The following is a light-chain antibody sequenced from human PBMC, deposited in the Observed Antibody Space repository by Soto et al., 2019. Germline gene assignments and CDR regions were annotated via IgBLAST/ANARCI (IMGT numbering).Light chain of an antibody. CDR3: QQYKNWWT. CDR1: QSVSSN. V-gene: IGKV3-15*01. Sequence: EIVMTQSPATLSVSPGERATLSCRASQSVSSNLAWYQQKPGQAPRLLIYGASTRATGIPARFSGSGSGTEFTLTISSLQSEDCAVYYCQQYKNWWTFGQGTKVEIK. J-gene: IGKJ1*01. CDR2: GAS.